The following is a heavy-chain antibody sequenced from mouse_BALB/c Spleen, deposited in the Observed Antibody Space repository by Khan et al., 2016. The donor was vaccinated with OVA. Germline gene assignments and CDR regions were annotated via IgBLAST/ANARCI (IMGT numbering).Heavy chain of an antibody. CDR3: TRPAYDGYYDY. Sequence: VQLQESGPALVRPGVSVKISCKGSGYTFTDYAMHWVKQSHAKSLEWIGLISSYSGNTNYNQKFKGKATMTVDKSSSTAYMELARLTSEDSAIXYRTRPAYDGYYDYWGQGTTLTVSS. D-gene: IGHD2-3*01. CDR2: ISSYSGNT. J-gene: IGHJ2*01. CDR1: GYTFTDYA. V-gene: IGHV1S137*01.